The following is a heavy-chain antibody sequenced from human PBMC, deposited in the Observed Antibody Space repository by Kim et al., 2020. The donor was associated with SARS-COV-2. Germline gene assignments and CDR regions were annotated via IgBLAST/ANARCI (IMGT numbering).Heavy chain of an antibody. CDR3: AREVGSYSDY. V-gene: IGHV3-21*04. J-gene: IGHJ4*02. Sequence: GGSLRLSCAASGFTFSDYSMNWVRQAPGKGLEWVSSISSGSSYIYYADSLKGRFTISRDNAKNSLYLQMNSLRAEDTAVYYCAREVGSYSDYWGQGTLVTVSS. D-gene: IGHD1-26*01. CDR2: ISSGSSYI. CDR1: GFTFSDYS.